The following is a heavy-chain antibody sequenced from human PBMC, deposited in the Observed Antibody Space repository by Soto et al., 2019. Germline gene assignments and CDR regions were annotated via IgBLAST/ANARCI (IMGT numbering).Heavy chain of an antibody. D-gene: IGHD3-3*01. CDR3: AKDTTRGSLRFLEWVHIVGAFDI. Sequence: PGGSLKLSCAASGFTFDDYAMHWVRQAPGKGLEWVSGISWNSGSIGYADSVKGRFTISRDNAKNSLYLQMNSLRAEDTALYYCAKDTTRGSLRFLEWVHIVGAFDIWGQGTMVTVSS. J-gene: IGHJ3*02. V-gene: IGHV3-9*01. CDR1: GFTFDDYA. CDR2: ISWNSGSI.